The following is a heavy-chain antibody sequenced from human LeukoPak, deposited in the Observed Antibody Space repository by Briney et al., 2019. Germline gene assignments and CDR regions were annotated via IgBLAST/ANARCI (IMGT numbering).Heavy chain of an antibody. V-gene: IGHV4-39*07. CDR1: GGSISSSSYY. J-gene: IGHJ6*03. CDR3: ARRGSYRYYYYYYMDV. D-gene: IGHD1-26*01. Sequence: SETLSLTCTVSGGSISSSSYYWGWIRQPPGKGLEWIGEINHSGSTNYNPSLKSRVTISVDTSKNQFSLKLSSVTAADTAVYYCARRGSYRYYYYYYMDVWGKGTTVTVSS. CDR2: INHSGST.